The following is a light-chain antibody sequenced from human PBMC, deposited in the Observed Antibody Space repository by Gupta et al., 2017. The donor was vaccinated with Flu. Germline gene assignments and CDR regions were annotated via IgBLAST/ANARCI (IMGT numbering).Light chain of an antibody. CDR3: SSYAGSNNVI. J-gene: IGLJ2*01. Sequence: QSALTQPHSASGSPGQSVTISCTGTSSDVGGYNYVSWYQQHPGKAPKLMIYEVSKRPSGVPDRFSGSKSGNTASLTVSGLQPEDEADYYCSSYAGSNNVIFGGGTKLTVL. V-gene: IGLV2-8*01. CDR1: SSDVGGYNY. CDR2: EVS.